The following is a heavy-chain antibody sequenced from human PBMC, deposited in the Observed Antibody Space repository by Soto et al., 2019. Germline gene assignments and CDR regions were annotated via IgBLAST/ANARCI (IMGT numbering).Heavy chain of an antibody. J-gene: IGHJ6*02. CDR2: ISFDGTNK. V-gene: IGHV3-30*04. D-gene: IGHD3-22*01. CDR3: AREMIPMIMGGMSAMDV. CDR1: KFTFASYV. Sequence: GGGVVQPERSQRLSCTASKFTFASYVMHWVRQAPGEGLEWVALISFDGTNKYYADSVKGRFTISRDNSKNTMYLQMNSLRPEDTAVYYCAREMIPMIMGGMSAMDVWGQGTTVTVS.